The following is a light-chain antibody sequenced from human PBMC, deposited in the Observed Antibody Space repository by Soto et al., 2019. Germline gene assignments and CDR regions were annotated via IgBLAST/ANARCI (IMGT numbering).Light chain of an antibody. Sequence: QSALTQPRSVSGSPGQSVTISCTGTSSDVGGYNYVSWYQQHPGKAPKVMIYDVSKRPSGVPDRFSGSKSGNTASLTISGLQAGDEADYYCCSYAGTYTFEVFATGTKVTVL. V-gene: IGLV2-11*01. CDR3: CSYAGTYTFEV. CDR2: DVS. CDR1: SSDVGGYNY. J-gene: IGLJ1*01.